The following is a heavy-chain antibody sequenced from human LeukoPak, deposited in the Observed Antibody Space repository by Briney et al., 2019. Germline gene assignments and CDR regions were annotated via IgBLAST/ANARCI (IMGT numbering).Heavy chain of an antibody. D-gene: IGHD3-22*01. CDR1: GFTFSDYY. CDR3: ARGDDSGYYDYFDY. CDR2: ISGSGTTI. J-gene: IGHJ4*02. V-gene: IGHV3-11*04. Sequence: PGGSLRLSCAASGFTFSDYYMSWIRQAPGKGLEWVSYISGSGTTIHYADSGKGRFTISRDNSKNTLYLQMNSLRAEDTAVYYCARGDDSGYYDYFDYWGQGALVTVSS.